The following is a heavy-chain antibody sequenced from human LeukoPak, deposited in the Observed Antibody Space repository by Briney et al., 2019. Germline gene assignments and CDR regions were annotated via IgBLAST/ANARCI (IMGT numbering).Heavy chain of an antibody. CDR3: ARDWMGTARLAGDC. CDR2: IWYDGSNI. CDR1: GFTFSSYA. J-gene: IGHJ4*02. D-gene: IGHD1-7*01. Sequence: GGSLRLSSAASGFTFSSYAMHWVRQAPGKGLEWVAMIWYDGSNIYYADSVKGRFTISRDNSKNTLSLQMNSLRVEDTAVYYCARDWMGTARLAGDCWGQGTLVTVSS. V-gene: IGHV3-33*01.